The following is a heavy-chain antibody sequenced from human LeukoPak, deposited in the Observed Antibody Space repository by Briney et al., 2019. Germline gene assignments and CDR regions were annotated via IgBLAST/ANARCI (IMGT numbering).Heavy chain of an antibody. V-gene: IGHV3-33*01. CDR3: ARDFGHSSGWYPSYYYGMDV. J-gene: IGHJ6*02. Sequence: GGSLRLSCAASGFTFSSYGMHWVRQAPGKGLEWVAVIWYDGSNKYYADSVKGRFTISGDNSKNTLYLQMNSLRAEDTAVYYCARDFGHSSGWYPSYYYGMDVWGQGTTVTVSS. CDR2: IWYDGSNK. D-gene: IGHD6-19*01. CDR1: GFTFSSYG.